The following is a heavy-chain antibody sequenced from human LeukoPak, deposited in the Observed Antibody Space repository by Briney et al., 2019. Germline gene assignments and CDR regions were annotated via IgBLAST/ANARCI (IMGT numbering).Heavy chain of an antibody. V-gene: IGHV4-59*12. CDR2: IYYSGST. J-gene: IGHJ6*02. Sequence: SETLSLTCTVSGGSISSYYWSWIRQPPGKGLEWIGYIYYSGSTNYNPSLKSRVTISVDTSKNQFSLKLSSVTAADTAVYYCARVKDYYYGMDVWGQGTTVTVSS. CDR3: ARVKDYYYGMDV. CDR1: GGSISSYY.